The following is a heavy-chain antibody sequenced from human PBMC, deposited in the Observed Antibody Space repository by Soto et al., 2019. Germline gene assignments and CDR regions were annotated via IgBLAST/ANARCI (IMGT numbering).Heavy chain of an antibody. V-gene: IGHV3-23*01. CDR3: AKGRGYCSSTSCYVGSDY. CDR1: GFTFSSYA. CDR2: ISGSGGST. Sequence: EVQLLESGGGLVQPGGSLRLSCAASGFTFSSYAMSWVRQAPGKGLEWVSAISGSGGSTYYADSVKGRFTISRDNSENTLYLQMNSLRAEDTAVYYCAKGRGYCSSTSCYVGSDYWGQGTLVTVSS. J-gene: IGHJ4*02. D-gene: IGHD2-2*01.